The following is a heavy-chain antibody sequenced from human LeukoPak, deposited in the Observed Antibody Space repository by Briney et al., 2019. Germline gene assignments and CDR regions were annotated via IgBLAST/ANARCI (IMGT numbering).Heavy chain of an antibody. J-gene: IGHJ3*02. CDR2: IYYSGST. CDR3: ARFGGYCSSTSCPSNAFDI. D-gene: IGHD2-2*01. CDR1: GGSISSGGYY. V-gene: IGHV4-31*03. Sequence: SETLSLTCTVSGGSISSGGYYWSWIRQHPGKGLEWIGYIYYSGSTYYNPSLKSRVIISVDTYKNQFSLKLSSVTAADTAVYYCARFGGYCSSTSCPSNAFDIWGQGTMVTVSS.